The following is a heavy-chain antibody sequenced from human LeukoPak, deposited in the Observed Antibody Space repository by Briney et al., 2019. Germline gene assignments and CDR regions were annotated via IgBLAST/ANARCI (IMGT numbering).Heavy chain of an antibody. V-gene: IGHV4-34*01. CDR3: ARHDFGDYGPFDY. D-gene: IGHD4-17*01. CDR2: IYYSGST. J-gene: IGHJ4*02. Sequence: SETLSLTCAVYGGSFSGYYWSWIRQPPGRGLEWIGTIYYSGSTYYNPSLKSRVTISVDTSKNQFSLNLDSVTAADTAVYYCARHDFGDYGPFDYWGQGTLVTVSS. CDR1: GGSFSGYY.